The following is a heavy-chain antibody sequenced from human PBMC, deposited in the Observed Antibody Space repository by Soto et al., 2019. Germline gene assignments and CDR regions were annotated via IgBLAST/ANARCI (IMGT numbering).Heavy chain of an antibody. J-gene: IGHJ4*02. CDR3: VRDRAQAWIRL. Sequence: QVQLVQSGGGLVKPGGSLRLSCTTSGFTFSAFYMSWVRQTPGKGLGWVSYISSDDKTVYYADFVKRRFSISRDNAQNSLYLQLNNLSADDTAVDYCVRDRAQAWIRLWGQGTLVTVSS. CDR2: ISSDDKTV. V-gene: IGHV3-11*01. CDR1: GFTFSAFY. D-gene: IGHD5-12*01.